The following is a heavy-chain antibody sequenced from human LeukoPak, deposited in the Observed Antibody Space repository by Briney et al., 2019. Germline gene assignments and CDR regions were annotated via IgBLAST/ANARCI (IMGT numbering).Heavy chain of an antibody. CDR1: GGSFSGYY. J-gene: IGHJ4*02. D-gene: IGHD3-3*01. CDR3: AGQIHYHFWSGNHDY. Sequence: PSETLSLTCAVYGGSFSGYYWSWIRQPPGKGLEWIGEINHSGSTNYNPSLKSRVTISVDTSKNQFSLKLSSVTAADTAVYYCAGQIHYHFWSGNHDYWGQGTLVTVSS. V-gene: IGHV4-34*01. CDR2: INHSGST.